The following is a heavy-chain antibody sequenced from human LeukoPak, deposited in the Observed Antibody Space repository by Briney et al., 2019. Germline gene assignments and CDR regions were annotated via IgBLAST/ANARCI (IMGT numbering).Heavy chain of an antibody. V-gene: IGHV4-4*07. Sequence: SETLSLTCTVSNGSFSNYYWSWIRQPAGKGLEWIGRIYPSESANYSPSLRSRVTMSVDTSKNQFSLRLNSVTAADTAVYYCARGPRDIVILPVLRHINSYVDVWGKGTTVTVSS. CDR2: IYPSESA. D-gene: IGHD2-2*01. CDR3: ARGPRDIVILPVLRHINSYVDV. J-gene: IGHJ6*03. CDR1: NGSFSNYY.